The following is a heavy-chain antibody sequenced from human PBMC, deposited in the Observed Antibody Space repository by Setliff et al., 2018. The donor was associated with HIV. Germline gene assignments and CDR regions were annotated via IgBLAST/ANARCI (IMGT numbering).Heavy chain of an antibody. V-gene: IGHV4-4*09. CDR1: GDSISSYY. CDR3: ARHEIGGYSYYFDY. J-gene: IGHJ4*02. CDR2: IYSTGST. Sequence: SETLSLTCTVSGDSISSYYWSWIRQPPGKGLEWIGYIYSTGSTNYNPSLKSRVTISVDTSKNQFSLKLTSVTAAATAVYYCARHEIGGYSYYFDYWGQGTQVTVSS. D-gene: IGHD5-18*01.